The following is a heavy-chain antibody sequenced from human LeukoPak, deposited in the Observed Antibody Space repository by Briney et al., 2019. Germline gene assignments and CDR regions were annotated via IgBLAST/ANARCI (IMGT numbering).Heavy chain of an antibody. CDR3: ARQYSSSHYYYYYGMDV. Sequence: SQTLSLTCTVSGGSISSGDYYWSWIRQPAGKGLEWIGRIYTSGSTNYNPSLKSRVTISVDTSKNQFSLKLSSVTAADTAVYYCARQYSSSHYYYYYGMDVWGQGTTVTVSS. D-gene: IGHD6-6*01. J-gene: IGHJ6*02. CDR1: GGSISSGDYY. V-gene: IGHV4-61*02. CDR2: IYTSGST.